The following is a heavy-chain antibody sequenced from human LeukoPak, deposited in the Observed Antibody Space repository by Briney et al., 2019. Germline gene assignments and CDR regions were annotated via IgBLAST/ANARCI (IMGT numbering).Heavy chain of an antibody. D-gene: IGHD2-2*01. Sequence: GGSLRLSCAASGFTFSSYWMSWVRQAPGKGLEWVANIKQDGSEKYYVDSVKGRFTISRDNAKNSLYLQMSSLRAEDTAVYYCARDHCSSTSCHNDYWGQGTLVTVSS. CDR3: ARDHCSSTSCHNDY. CDR2: IKQDGSEK. J-gene: IGHJ4*02. V-gene: IGHV3-7*01. CDR1: GFTFSSYW.